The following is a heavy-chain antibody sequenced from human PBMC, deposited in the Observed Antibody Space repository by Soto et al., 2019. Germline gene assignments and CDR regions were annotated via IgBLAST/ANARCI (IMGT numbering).Heavy chain of an antibody. J-gene: IGHJ4*02. CDR3: ARSQPLDFGDYGDFDY. CDR1: GGTFSDFA. V-gene: IGHV1-69*06. Sequence: QVQLVQSGAEVKKPGSSVKVSCKASGGTFSDFAINWLRQAPGQGLEWMGGIIPIFGTPNYAQKFQGRVTITADKSTSTAYMDLSGLRSADTAVYFCARSQPLDFGDYGDFDYWGQGTLVTVSP. CDR2: IIPIFGTP. D-gene: IGHD4-17*01.